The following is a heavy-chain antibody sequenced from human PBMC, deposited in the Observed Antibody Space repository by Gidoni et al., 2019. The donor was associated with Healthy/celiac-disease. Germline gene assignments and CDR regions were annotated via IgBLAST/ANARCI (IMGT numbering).Heavy chain of an antibody. CDR2: IGTAGDT. CDR1: GFTFSSYD. Sequence: EVQLVESGGGLVQPGGSLRLSCAASGFTFSSYDMHWVRQATGKGLEGVSAIGTAGDTYYPGSVKGRFTISRENAKNSLYLQMNSLRAGDTAVYDCARAKLWFGELKTDYYYGMDVWGQGTTVTVSS. V-gene: IGHV3-13*04. J-gene: IGHJ6*02. D-gene: IGHD3-10*01. CDR3: ARAKLWFGELKTDYYYGMDV.